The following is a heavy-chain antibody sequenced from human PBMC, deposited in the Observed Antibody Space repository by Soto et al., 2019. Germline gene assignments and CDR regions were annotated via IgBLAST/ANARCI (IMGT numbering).Heavy chain of an antibody. J-gene: IGHJ5*02. D-gene: IGHD3-22*01. CDR2: IYSGGST. V-gene: IGHV3-66*01. Sequence: GGSLRLSCAASGFTVSSNYMSWVRQAPGKGLEWVSVIYSGGSTYYADSVKGRFTISRDNSKNTLYLQMNSLRAEDTAVYYCAKDFPYDSSGYHHHWGQGTLVTVSS. CDR1: GFTVSSNY. CDR3: AKDFPYDSSGYHHH.